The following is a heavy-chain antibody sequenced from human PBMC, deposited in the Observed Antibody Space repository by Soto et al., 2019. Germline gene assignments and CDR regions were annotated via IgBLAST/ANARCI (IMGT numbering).Heavy chain of an antibody. D-gene: IGHD3-22*01. J-gene: IGHJ5*02. CDR1: GGSFSGYY. CDR3: ARVGPWVPYYYDSSPYTFENWFDP. V-gene: IGHV4-34*01. CDR2: IYHGGST. Sequence: SETLSLTCAVYGGSFSGYYWSWIRQPPGKGLEWIGSIYHGGSTYYNPSLNSRVTLSIDMTNNHVSLILNSVTAADTAVYYCARVGPWVPYYYDSSPYTFENWFDPWGQGTLVTVSS.